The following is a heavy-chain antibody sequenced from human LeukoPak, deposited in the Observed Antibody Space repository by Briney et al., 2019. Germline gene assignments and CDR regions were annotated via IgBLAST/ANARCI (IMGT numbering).Heavy chain of an antibody. CDR3: ARERMVRGVTYYFDY. J-gene: IGHJ4*02. CDR2: ISSSSSYT. CDR1: GFTFSDYY. Sequence: GGSLRLSCAASGFTFSDYYMSWIRQAPGKGLEWVSYISSSSSYTNYADSVKGRFTISRDNAKNSLYLQMNSLRAEDTAVYSCARERMVRGVTYYFDYWGQGTLVTVSS. D-gene: IGHD3-10*01. V-gene: IGHV3-11*05.